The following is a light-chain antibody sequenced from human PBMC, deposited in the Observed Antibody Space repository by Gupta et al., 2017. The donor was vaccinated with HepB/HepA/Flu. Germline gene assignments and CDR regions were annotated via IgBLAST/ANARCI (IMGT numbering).Light chain of an antibody. CDR2: DAS. Sequence: DIQMTQSPSPLSASVGDRVTITCQASQDITNFLNWYQQKPGRAPKLLIYDASNLDTGVPTRFSGSGYGTYFTFTISSLQPEDIATYYCQQYDNLLTFGGGTKVEIK. CDR1: QDITNF. V-gene: IGKV1-33*01. CDR3: QQYDNLLT. J-gene: IGKJ4*01.